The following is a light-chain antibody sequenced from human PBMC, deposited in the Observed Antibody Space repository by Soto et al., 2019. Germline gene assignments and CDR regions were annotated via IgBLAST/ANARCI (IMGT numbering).Light chain of an antibody. Sequence: TQPASPSGASGHAVTLSRPWNSSDVWSYNLVSWYQQHPGKAPKLMIYEVSKRPSGVSNRFSGSKSGNTASLTISGLQAEDEADYYCCSYAGNITAYHVFGIGTKVTVL. J-gene: IGLJ1*01. CDR3: CSYAGNITAYHV. V-gene: IGLV2-23*02. CDR1: SSDVWSYNL. CDR2: EVS.